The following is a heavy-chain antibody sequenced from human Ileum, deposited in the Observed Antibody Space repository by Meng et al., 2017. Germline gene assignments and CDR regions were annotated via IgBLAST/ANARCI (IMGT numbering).Heavy chain of an antibody. CDR2: VYYSGHT. CDR1: GDSVSSDNYY. D-gene: IGHD1-26*01. V-gene: IGHV4-61*03. J-gene: IGHJ4*02. Sequence: VLLPESGPGLVRPSETLSLPCTVSGDSVSSDNYYWSWIRQPPGKGLEWIGYVYYSGHTDCNPSLKSRLSISIDTSKNHFSLKLSSVTAADTAVYYCARTPLYSGSYYFDPWGQGALVTVSS. CDR3: ARTPLYSGSYYFDP.